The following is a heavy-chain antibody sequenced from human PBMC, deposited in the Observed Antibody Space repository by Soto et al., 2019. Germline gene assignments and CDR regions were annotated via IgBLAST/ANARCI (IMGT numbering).Heavy chain of an antibody. CDR2: IYYSGST. V-gene: IGHV4-61*01. CDR1: GGSVSSGSYY. D-gene: IGHD2-15*01. J-gene: IGHJ4*02. CDR3: ARERGYCSGGSCYSIGPHFDY. Sequence: SETLSLTCTVSGGSVSSGSYYWSWIRQPPGKGLEWIGYIYYSGSTNYNTSLKSRVTISVDTSKNQFSLKLSSVTAADTAVYYCARERGYCSGGSCYSIGPHFDYWGQGTLVTVSS.